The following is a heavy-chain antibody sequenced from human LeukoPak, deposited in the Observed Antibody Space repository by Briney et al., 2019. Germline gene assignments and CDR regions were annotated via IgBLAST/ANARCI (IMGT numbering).Heavy chain of an antibody. J-gene: IGHJ5*02. D-gene: IGHD2-15*01. Sequence: ASVNVSCKASGYTFTGYYMHWVRQAPGQGLEWMGRINPNIGGTNYAQKLQGRVTMTRDTSISTAYMELSRLRSDDTAVYYCARGYCSGGSCYSVENWFDPWGQGSLVTVSS. V-gene: IGHV1-2*06. CDR1: GYTFTGYY. CDR2: INPNIGGT. CDR3: ARGYCSGGSCYSVENWFDP.